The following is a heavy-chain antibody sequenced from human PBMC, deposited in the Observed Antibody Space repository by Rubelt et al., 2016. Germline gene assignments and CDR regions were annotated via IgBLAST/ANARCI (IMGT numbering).Heavy chain of an antibody. D-gene: IGHD6-19*01. V-gene: IGHV4-59*08. Sequence: QVHLQQWGAGLLKPSETLSLTCTVSGGSISSYYWSWIRQHPGKGLEWIGYIYYSGSTYYNPSLQSRVTISVDTSKNQFSLTLSSVTAADTAVYYCASQTSGWYFTHFDYWGQGTLVTVSS. CDR2: IYYSGST. CDR1: GGSISSYY. J-gene: IGHJ4*02. CDR3: ASQTSGWYFTHFDY.